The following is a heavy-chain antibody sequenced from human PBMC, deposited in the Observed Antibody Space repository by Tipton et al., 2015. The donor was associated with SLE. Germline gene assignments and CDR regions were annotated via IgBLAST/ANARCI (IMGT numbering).Heavy chain of an antibody. CDR3: ASFDYGDYWY. V-gene: IGHV4-59*07. CDR1: GGSISSYY. Sequence: TLSLTCTVSGGSISSYYWSWIRQPPGKGLEWIGYIYYSGSTSYNPSLKSRVTISVDTSKNQFSLKLSSVTAADTAVYYCASFDYGDYWYWGQGTLVTVSS. J-gene: IGHJ4*02. CDR2: IYYSGST. D-gene: IGHD4-17*01.